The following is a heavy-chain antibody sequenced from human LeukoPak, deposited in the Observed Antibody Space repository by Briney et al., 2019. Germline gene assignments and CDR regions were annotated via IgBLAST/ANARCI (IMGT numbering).Heavy chain of an antibody. Sequence: EASVKVSCKASGYTFTSYAMHWVRQAPGQRLEWMGWINAGNGNTKYSQKFQGRVTITRDTSASTAYMELSSLRSEDTAVYYCARGEGSSFCNWFDPWGQGTLVTVSS. CDR2: INAGNGNT. CDR1: GYTFTSYA. J-gene: IGHJ5*02. D-gene: IGHD6-13*01. V-gene: IGHV1-3*01. CDR3: ARGEGSSFCNWFDP.